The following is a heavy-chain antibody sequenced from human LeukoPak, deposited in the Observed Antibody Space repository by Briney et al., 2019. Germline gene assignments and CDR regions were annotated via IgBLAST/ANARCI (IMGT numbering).Heavy chain of an antibody. CDR1: GFTFDDYA. V-gene: IGHV3-9*03. Sequence: PGRSLRLSCAASGFTFDDYAIHLVRQAPGKGLEWVSGISWNSGSIGYADSVKGRFTISRDNAKNSLYLQMNSLRAEDMALYYCAKGYCSSTSCFLFNWGQGTLVTVSS. D-gene: IGHD2-2*01. J-gene: IGHJ4*02. CDR3: AKGYCSSTSCFLFN. CDR2: ISWNSGSI.